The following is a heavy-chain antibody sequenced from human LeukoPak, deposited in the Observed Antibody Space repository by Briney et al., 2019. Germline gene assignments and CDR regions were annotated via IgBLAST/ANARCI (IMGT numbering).Heavy chain of an antibody. D-gene: IGHD4-11*01. CDR1: GYTFTSYG. CDR2: ISAYNGNT. J-gene: IGHJ6*03. Sequence: ASVKVSCKASGYTFTSYGISWVRQPPGRGLEWMGWISAYNGNTNYAQKLQGRVTMTTDTSTSTAYMELRSLRSDDTAVYYCAATVNYYYYMDVWGKGTTVTVSS. CDR3: AATVNYYYYMDV. V-gene: IGHV1-18*01.